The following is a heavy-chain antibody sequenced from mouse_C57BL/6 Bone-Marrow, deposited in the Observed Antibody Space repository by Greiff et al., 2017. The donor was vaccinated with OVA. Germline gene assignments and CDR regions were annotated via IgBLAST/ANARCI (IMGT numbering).Heavy chain of an antibody. V-gene: IGHV1-82*01. CDR3: ARRKIYYDYGYFDY. J-gene: IGHJ2*01. Sequence: VMLVESGPELVKPGASVKISCKASGYAFSSSWMNWVKQRPGKGLEWIGRIYPGDGDTNYNGKVKGQATMTADKSSSTAYIQLSSLTSEGSAVYFCARRKIYYDYGYFDYWGQGTTLTVSS. CDR1: GYAFSSSW. CDR2: IYPGDGDT. D-gene: IGHD2-4*01.